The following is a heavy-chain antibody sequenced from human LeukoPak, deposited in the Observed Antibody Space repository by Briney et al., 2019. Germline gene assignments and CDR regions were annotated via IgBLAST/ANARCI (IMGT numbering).Heavy chain of an antibody. Sequence: GASVKVSCKASGYTFTSYDINWVRQATGQGLEWMGWMNPNSGNTGYAQKFQGRVTMTRNTSISTAYMELSSLRSEDTAVYYCATGGLYCGGDCQTNGPNDAFDIWGQGTMVTVSS. CDR2: MNPNSGNT. J-gene: IGHJ3*02. V-gene: IGHV1-8*01. CDR1: GYTFTSYD. CDR3: ATGGLYCGGDCQTNGPNDAFDI. D-gene: IGHD2-21*02.